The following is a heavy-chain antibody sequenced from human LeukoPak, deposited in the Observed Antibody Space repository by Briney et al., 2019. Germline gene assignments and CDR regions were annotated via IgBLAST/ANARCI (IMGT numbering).Heavy chain of an antibody. CDR2: IYTSGST. J-gene: IGHJ4*02. CDR1: GGSISSGSYY. V-gene: IGHV4-61*02. D-gene: IGHD5-12*01. CDR3: ATRGGYDYSRDY. Sequence: SQTLSLTCTVSGGSISSGSYYWSWIRQPAGKGLEWIGRIYTSGSTNYNPSLKSRLTISVDTSKNQFSLKLSSVTAADTAVYYCATRGGYDYSRDYWGQGTLVTVPS.